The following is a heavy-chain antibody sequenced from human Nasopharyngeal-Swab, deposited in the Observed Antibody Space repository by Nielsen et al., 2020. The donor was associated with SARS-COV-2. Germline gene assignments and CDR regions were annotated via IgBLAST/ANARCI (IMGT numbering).Heavy chain of an antibody. CDR1: GFTVRSNY. D-gene: IGHD2-8*01. V-gene: IGHV3-66*02. J-gene: IGHJ4*02. CDR3: ARQGFVLYFDY. Sequence: GESLKISCAASGFTVRSNYMSWVRQAPGKGLEWVSVIYSGGSTYYADSVKGRFTISRDNSKNTLYLQMNSLRAEDTAMYYCARQGFVLYFDYWGQGTLVTVSS. CDR2: IYSGGST.